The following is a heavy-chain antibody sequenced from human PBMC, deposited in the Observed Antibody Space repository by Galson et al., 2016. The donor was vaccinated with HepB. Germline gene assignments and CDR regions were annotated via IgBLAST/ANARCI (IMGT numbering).Heavy chain of an antibody. CDR1: GGTFSSSA. Sequence: VKVSCKASGGTFSSSAISWVRQAPGQGLEWMGGIIPIFGTSNYAQKFQGRVTITADKSTSTAYMELSSLRSEDTALYYCTREEMYYGSGSYYNPGGYWGQGTLVTVSS. CDR2: IIPIFGTS. D-gene: IGHD3-10*01. CDR3: TREEMYYGSGSYYNPGGY. J-gene: IGHJ4*02. V-gene: IGHV1-69*06.